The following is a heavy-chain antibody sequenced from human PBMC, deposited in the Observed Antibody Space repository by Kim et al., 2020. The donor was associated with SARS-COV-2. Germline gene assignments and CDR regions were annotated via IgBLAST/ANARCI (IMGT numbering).Heavy chain of an antibody. J-gene: IGHJ4*02. CDR1: GGSISSYY. Sequence: SETLSLTCTVSGGSISSYYWSWIRQPPGKGLEWIGDIYYSGSTNYNPSLKSRVTISIDTSKNQFSLKLTSVTAADTAVYYCARYSMDTAMVTRGVSKYYFDYGGRETRVTVSS. CDR2: IYYSGST. D-gene: IGHD5-18*01. V-gene: IGHV4-59*01. CDR3: ARYSMDTAMVTRGVSKYYFDY.